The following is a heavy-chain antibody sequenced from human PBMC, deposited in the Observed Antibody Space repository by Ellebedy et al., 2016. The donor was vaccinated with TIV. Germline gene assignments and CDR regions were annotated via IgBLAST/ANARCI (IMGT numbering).Heavy chain of an antibody. D-gene: IGHD6-13*01. CDR2: IYYSGST. CDR3: ARGKQLVQWGFDP. J-gene: IGHJ5*02. V-gene: IGHV4-30-4*08. Sequence: SWIRQPPGKGLEWIGYIYYSGSTYYNPSLKSRVTISVDTSKNQFSLKLSSVTAADTAVYYCARGKQLVQWGFDPWGQGTLVTVSS.